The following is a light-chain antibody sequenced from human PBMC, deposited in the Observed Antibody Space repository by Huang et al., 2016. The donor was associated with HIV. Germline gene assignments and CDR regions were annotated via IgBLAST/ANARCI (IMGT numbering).Light chain of an antibody. CDR1: QDISNY. CDR2: DAS. V-gene: IGKV1-33*01. CDR3: QQLGA. J-gene: IGKJ2*01. Sequence: SASVGDRVTITCQASQDISNYLNWNQQKPGKAPKLLIYDASNLETGVPSRFSGSGSGTDFTFTISSLQPEDIATYYCQQLGAFGQGTKLEIK.